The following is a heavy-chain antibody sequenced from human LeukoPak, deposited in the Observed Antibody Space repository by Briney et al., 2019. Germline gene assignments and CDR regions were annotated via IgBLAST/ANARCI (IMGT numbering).Heavy chain of an antibody. J-gene: IGHJ4*02. D-gene: IGHD2-2*02. Sequence: PGGSLRLPCSASGFTFSSYAMHWVRQAPGKGLEYLSSISSNGGYTYYADSVKDRFAISGDNSKNTLFLQMSSLRAEDTAVYYCVKDWGTTTSCYNCYFDFWGQGTLVTVSS. CDR3: VKDWGTTTSCYNCYFDF. V-gene: IGHV3-64D*06. CDR1: GFTFSSYA. CDR2: ISSNGGYT.